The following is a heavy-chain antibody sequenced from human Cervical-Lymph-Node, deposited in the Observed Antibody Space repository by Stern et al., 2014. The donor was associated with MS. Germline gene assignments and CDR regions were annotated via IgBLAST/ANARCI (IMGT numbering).Heavy chain of an antibody. CDR2: IHWNGGII. J-gene: IGHJ4*02. V-gene: IGHV3-9*01. Sequence: QLVESGGGLVEPGRSLRVSCAASGFIFDDYAMHWVRQAPRRGLAWGSGIHWNGGIIGYADSVKGRFTISRDNAKNSLFLQMNGLSPEDTAFYYCVKDHGRGDCVFGSWGQGTLVTVSS. D-gene: IGHD3-3*01. CDR3: VKDHGRGDCVFGS. CDR1: GFIFDDYA.